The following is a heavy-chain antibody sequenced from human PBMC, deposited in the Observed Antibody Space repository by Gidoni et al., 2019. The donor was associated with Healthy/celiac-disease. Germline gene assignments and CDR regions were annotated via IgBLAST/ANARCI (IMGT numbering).Heavy chain of an antibody. J-gene: IGHJ6*02. CDR2: ISAYNGNT. D-gene: IGHD3-10*01. CDR3: ARGYYYGSGSYSDDEYYYYGMDV. Sequence: QVQLVQSGAEVKKPGAPVKASCKASGYTFTSYGISWVRQAPGQGLEWMGWISAYNGNTNYAQKLQGRVTMTTDTSTSTAYMELRSLRSDDTAVYYCARGYYYGSGSYSDDEYYYYGMDVWGQGTTVTVSS. V-gene: IGHV1-18*01. CDR1: GYTFTSYG.